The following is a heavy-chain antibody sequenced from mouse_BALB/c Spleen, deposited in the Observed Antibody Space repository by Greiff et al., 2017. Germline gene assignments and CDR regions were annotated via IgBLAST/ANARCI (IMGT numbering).Heavy chain of an antibody. Sequence: QVQLQQSGAELAKPGASVKMSCKASGYTFTSYWMHWVKQRPGQGLEWIGYINPSTGYTEYNQKFKDKATLTADKSSSTAYMQLSSLTSEDSAVYYCARGVYYGSSVYWGQGTTLTVSS. CDR3: ARGVYYGSSVY. CDR2: INPSTGYT. V-gene: IGHV1-7*01. J-gene: IGHJ2*01. D-gene: IGHD1-1*01. CDR1: GYTFTSYW.